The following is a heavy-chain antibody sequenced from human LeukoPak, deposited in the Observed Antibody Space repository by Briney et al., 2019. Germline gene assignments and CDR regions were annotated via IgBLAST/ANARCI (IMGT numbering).Heavy chain of an antibody. J-gene: IGHJ4*02. Sequence: PGGSLRLSCAASGFTLSSYGMHWVRQAPGKGLAWVAFTRYDGSDKDYGDSVKGRFTISRDNSKNTLYLQMNSLGAEDTAVYYCAKDLQRWAVAGDYWGQGILVTVSS. D-gene: IGHD6-19*01. CDR3: AKDLQRWAVAGDY. CDR2: TRYDGSDK. V-gene: IGHV3-30*02. CDR1: GFTLSSYG.